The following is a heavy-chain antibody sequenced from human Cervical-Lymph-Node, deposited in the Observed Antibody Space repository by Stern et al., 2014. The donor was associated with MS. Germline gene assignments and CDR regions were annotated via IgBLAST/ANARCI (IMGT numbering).Heavy chain of an antibody. J-gene: IGHJ4*02. V-gene: IGHV3-33*01. CDR3: ATEPRGSFGKFDY. CDR2: IWFDGINK. CDR1: GFDFSNYG. D-gene: IGHD3-10*01. Sequence: VQLVESGGGVVQPGRSLRLSCSASGFDFSNYGFHWVRQAPGKGLEWVAVIWFDGINKYYAESVKGRFTISRDSSKNTLYLQMNSLRVEDTAVYYCATEPRGSFGKFDYWGQGTLVSVSS.